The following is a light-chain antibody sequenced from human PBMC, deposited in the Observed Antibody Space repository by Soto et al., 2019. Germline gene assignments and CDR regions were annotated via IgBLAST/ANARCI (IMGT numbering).Light chain of an antibody. V-gene: IGLV1-40*01. CDR1: SSNIGAGYD. CDR2: EDN. CDR3: QSYDSSLSGYV. J-gene: IGLJ1*01. Sequence: QSALTQPHSVSGAPGQRVTISCTGSSSNIGAGYDLHWYQQLPGTAPKLLIYEDNNRPSGVPDRFSGSKSGTSASLAITGLQAEDEADYYCQSYDSSLSGYVFGTGTKVTVL.